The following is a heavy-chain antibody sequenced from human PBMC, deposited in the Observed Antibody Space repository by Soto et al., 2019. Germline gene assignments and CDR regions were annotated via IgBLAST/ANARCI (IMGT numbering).Heavy chain of an antibody. D-gene: IGHD3-16*01. CDR2: IVVASGNT. J-gene: IGHJ4*02. CDR1: GFTLTNYI. Sequence: QMQLVQSGPEVKKPGTSVKVSCKASGFTLTNYIVQWVRQARGQPLEVIGWIVVASGNTYYSQRFEDRVTITRDMYTSTAYMELSILRSEDTAVFYCAAGRARELRASYFDNWGQGTLVTVSS. CDR3: AAGRARELRASYFDN. V-gene: IGHV1-58*01.